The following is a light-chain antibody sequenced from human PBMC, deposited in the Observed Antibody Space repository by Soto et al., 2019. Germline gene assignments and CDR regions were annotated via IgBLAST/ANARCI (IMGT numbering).Light chain of an antibody. CDR2: EVT. V-gene: IGLV2-8*01. CDR1: SSDVGGHNF. J-gene: IGLJ2*01. CDR3: SAYAGNNNPVI. Sequence: QSVLTQPPSASGSPGQSVTISCTGTSSDVGGHNFVSWYQQHPGKAPKFLIYEVTKRPSGVPDRFSGSKSGITASLTVSGLRADDEAYYYCSAYAGNNNPVIFGGGTQLTVL.